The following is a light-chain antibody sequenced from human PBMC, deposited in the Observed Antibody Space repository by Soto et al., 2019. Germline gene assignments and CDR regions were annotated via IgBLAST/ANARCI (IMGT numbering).Light chain of an antibody. CDR1: STDVGAYNY. V-gene: IGLV2-8*01. CDR2: EVT. CDR3: QSYDSSLSVYV. Sequence: QSALTQPPSASGSPGQSVTISCTGTSTDVGAYNYVSWYQQHPGKAPKLMIYEVTKRPSGVPDRFSGSKSGNTASLAITGLQAEDEADYYCQSYDSSLSVYVFGTGTKLTVL. J-gene: IGLJ1*01.